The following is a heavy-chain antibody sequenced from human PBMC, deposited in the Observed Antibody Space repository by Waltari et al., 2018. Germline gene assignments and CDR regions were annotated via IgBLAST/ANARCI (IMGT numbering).Heavy chain of an antibody. Sequence: EVQLVESGGGLVQPGGSLRLSCAAPGFLFSSHWMHWVRQPPGKGLGWVSRFRGDGGDSTYADSVKGRFTISRDNAKNTLYLQMNSLRAEDTAIYYCATDLILGSGSLGYWGQGTLVTVSS. CDR1: GFLFSSHW. J-gene: IGHJ4*02. CDR3: ATDLILGSGSLGY. V-gene: IGHV3-74*03. CDR2: FRGDGGDS. D-gene: IGHD1-26*01.